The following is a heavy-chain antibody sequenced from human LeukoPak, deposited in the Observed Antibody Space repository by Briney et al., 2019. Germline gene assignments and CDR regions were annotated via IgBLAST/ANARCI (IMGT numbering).Heavy chain of an antibody. V-gene: IGHV3-23*01. Sequence: GGSLRLSCAASGFTFSSYAMSWVRQAPGKGLEWVSAISGSGGSTYYADSVKGRFTISRDNSKNTLYLQMNSLRAEDTAVYYCATVPAAIFSPLKYWGQGTLVTVSS. CDR3: ATVPAAIFSPLKY. J-gene: IGHJ4*02. CDR1: GFTFSSYA. D-gene: IGHD2-2*02. CDR2: ISGSGGST.